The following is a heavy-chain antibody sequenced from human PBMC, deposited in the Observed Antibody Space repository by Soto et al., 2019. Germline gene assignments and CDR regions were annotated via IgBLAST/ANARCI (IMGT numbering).Heavy chain of an antibody. J-gene: IGHJ6*02. Sequence: ASVKVSCKASGYTFTSYYMHWVRQAPGQGLEWMGIINPSGGSTSYAQKFQGRVTMTRDTSTSTVYMELSSLRSEDTAVYYCARGGYCSGGSCHPYYYYGMDVWGQGTTVTVSS. CDR1: GYTFTSYY. V-gene: IGHV1-46*01. CDR3: ARGGYCSGGSCHPYYYYGMDV. CDR2: INPSGGST. D-gene: IGHD2-15*01.